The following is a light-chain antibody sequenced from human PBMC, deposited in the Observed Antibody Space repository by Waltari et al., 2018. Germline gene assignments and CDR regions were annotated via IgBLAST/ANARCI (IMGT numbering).Light chain of an antibody. Sequence: EIMLTQYPGTLSLSPGERATLSCRASQSISRYLAWYQHKPGQAPRLLIYDASSRATGIPDRFSGSGSGTDFSLTISRLEPEDFAVYYCQKYGSLPATFGQGTKVEIK. V-gene: IGKV3-20*01. CDR2: DAS. CDR1: QSISRY. J-gene: IGKJ1*01. CDR3: QKYGSLPAT.